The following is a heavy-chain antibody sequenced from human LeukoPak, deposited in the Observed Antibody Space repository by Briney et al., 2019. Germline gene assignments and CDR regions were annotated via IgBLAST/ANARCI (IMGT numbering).Heavy chain of an antibody. V-gene: IGHV1-2*02. CDR1: GYTFTGVY. CDR2: INPQSGAT. CDR3: ARGGVDSGHYFAY. Sequence: GASVKVSCKASGYTFTGVYIHWVRQAPGQGLEWMAWINPQSGATNYAQKFQGRVTMTRDMSINTAYMEVTSLRFDDTAVYYSARGGVDSGHYFAYWGQGTLVTVSS. J-gene: IGHJ4*02. D-gene: IGHD3-10*01.